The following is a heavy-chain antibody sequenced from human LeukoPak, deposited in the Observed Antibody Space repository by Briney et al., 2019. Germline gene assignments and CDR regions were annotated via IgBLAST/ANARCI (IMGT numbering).Heavy chain of an antibody. CDR2: TYYRSKWYN. J-gene: IGHJ6*02. CDR3: ARGVRQASGWYDYYYYGMDV. D-gene: IGHD6-19*01. V-gene: IGHV6-1*01. Sequence: SQTLSLTCAISGDSVSSNSAAWDWIRQSPSRGLEWLGRTYYRSKWYNDYAVSVKSRLTINPDTSKNQFSLQLNSVTPEDTAVYYCARGVRQASGWYDYYYYGMDVWGQGTTVTVSS. CDR1: GDSVSSNSAA.